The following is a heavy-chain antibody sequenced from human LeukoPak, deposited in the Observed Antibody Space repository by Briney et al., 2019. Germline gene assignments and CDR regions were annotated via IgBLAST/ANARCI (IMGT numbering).Heavy chain of an antibody. CDR3: ARDGITGTTAGTDV. CDR1: GGSFSGYY. V-gene: IGHV4-34*01. CDR2: INHSGST. J-gene: IGHJ6*02. D-gene: IGHD1-7*01. Sequence: SETLSLTCAVYGGSFSGYYWSWIRQPPGKGLEWIGEINHSGSTNYNPSLKSRVTISVDTSKNQFSLKLSSVTAADTAVYYCARDGITGTTAGTDVWGQGTTVTVSS.